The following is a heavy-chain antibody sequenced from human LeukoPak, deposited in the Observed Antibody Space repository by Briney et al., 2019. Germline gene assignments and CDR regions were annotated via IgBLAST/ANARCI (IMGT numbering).Heavy chain of an antibody. CDR2: IIPIFGSA. J-gene: IGHJ4*02. CDR1: GGTFSSYA. Sequence: SVKVSCKASGGTFSSYAISWVRHAPGQGLEWMGGIIPIFGSANYGQKFQGRVTITTDKSTRTDYMELSSLRSEDTAVYYCARCRGSAGYCFDFWGQGTLVTVSS. CDR3: ARCRGSAGYCFDF. V-gene: IGHV1-69*05. D-gene: IGHD6-13*01.